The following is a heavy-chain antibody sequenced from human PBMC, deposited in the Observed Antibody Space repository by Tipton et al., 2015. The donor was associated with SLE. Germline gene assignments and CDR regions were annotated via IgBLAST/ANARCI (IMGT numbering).Heavy chain of an antibody. CDR2: IYYSGST. Sequence: TLSLTCTVSGGSINSGGYYWSWIRQHPGKGLEWFGYIYYSGSTYYNPSLKSRVTISVDTSKNQFSLKLSSVTAADTAVYYCARGGTMHLVLDAFDIWGQGTMVTVSS. D-gene: IGHD2-2*01. J-gene: IGHJ3*02. CDR3: ARGGTMHLVLDAFDI. V-gene: IGHV4-31*03. CDR1: GGSINSGGYY.